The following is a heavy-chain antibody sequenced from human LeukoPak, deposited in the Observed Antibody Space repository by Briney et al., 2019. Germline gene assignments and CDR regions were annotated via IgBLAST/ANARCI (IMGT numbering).Heavy chain of an antibody. V-gene: IGHV3-9*01. CDR1: GFTFDDYA. CDR3: AKGAAAGIRGYFDY. CDR2: ISYNRYGI. J-gene: IGHJ4*02. D-gene: IGHD6-25*01. Sequence: GGSLRLSCVASGFTFDDYAMLWVRQAPGKGLEWVSGISYNRYGIGYADSVKGRFTVSRDNAKNSLYLQMNSLRSEDTALYYCAKGAAAGIRGYFDYWGQGILVTVSS.